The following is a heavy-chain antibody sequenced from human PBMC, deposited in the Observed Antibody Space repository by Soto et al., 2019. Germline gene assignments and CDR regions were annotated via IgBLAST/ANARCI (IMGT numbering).Heavy chain of an antibody. J-gene: IGHJ5*02. CDR2: IYYSGST. Sequence: PSETLSLTCTVSGGSISSYYWSWIRQPPGKGLEWIGYIYYSGSTNYNPSLKSRVTISVDTSKNQFSLKLSSVTAADTAVYYCARQGVSLEWLPRYNWFDPWGQGTLVTVSS. D-gene: IGHD3-3*01. CDR1: GGSISSYY. CDR3: ARQGVSLEWLPRYNWFDP. V-gene: IGHV4-59*08.